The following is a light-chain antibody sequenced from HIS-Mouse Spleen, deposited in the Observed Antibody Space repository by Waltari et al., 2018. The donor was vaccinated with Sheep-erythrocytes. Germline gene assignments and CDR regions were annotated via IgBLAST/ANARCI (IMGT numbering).Light chain of an antibody. CDR1: SSYLGGSDS. J-gene: IGLJ1*01. CDR3: CSYAGSYNHV. V-gene: IGLV2-11*01. Sequence: QSALTPPRPVSGSPGPSATTSCTGTSSYLGGSDSVSGYQQHPGKAPTLMRYDVSKRPSGVPDRFSGSKSGNTASLTISGLQAEDEADYYCCSYAGSYNHVFATGTKVTVL. CDR2: DVS.